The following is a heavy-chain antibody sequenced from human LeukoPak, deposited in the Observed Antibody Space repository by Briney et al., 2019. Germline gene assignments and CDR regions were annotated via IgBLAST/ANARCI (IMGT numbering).Heavy chain of an antibody. D-gene: IGHD5-18*01. CDR2: IYYSGST. CDR3: ARDGGYSYGYPNRFDP. Sequence: SETLSLTCIVSGGSISSYYWSWIRQPPGKGLEWIGYIYYSGSTNYNPSLKSRVTISVDTSKNQFSLKLSSVTAADTAVYYCARDGGYSYGYPNRFDPWGQGTLVTVSS. J-gene: IGHJ5*02. V-gene: IGHV4-59*01. CDR1: GGSISSYY.